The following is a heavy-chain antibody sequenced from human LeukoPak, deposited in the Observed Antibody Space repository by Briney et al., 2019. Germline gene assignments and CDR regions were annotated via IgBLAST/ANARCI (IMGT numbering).Heavy chain of an antibody. CDR1: GYTFTGYY. J-gene: IGHJ4*02. Sequence: GASVKVSCKASGYTFTGYYMHWVRQAPGQGLEWMGWMNPNSGNTGYAQKFQGRVTMTRNTSISTAYMELSSLRSEDTAVYYCARVGTRVRWGSYYSYWGQGTLVTVSS. CDR3: ARVGTRVRWGSYYSY. V-gene: IGHV1-8*02. D-gene: IGHD3-10*01. CDR2: MNPNSGNT.